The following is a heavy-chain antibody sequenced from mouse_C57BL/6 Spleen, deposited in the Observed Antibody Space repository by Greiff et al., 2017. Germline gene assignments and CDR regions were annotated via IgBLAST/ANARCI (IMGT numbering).Heavy chain of an antibody. CDR3: AKVLRSFYYAMDY. CDR1: GYTFTSYW. V-gene: IGHV1-53*01. J-gene: IGHJ4*01. Sequence: LQQPGTELVKPGASVKLSCKASGYTFTSYWMHWVKQRPGQGLEWIGNINPSNGGTNYNEKFKSKDTLTVDKSSSTAYMQLSSLTSADSAVYYCAKVLRSFYYAMDYWGQGTSVTVSS. D-gene: IGHD1-1*01. CDR2: INPSNGGT.